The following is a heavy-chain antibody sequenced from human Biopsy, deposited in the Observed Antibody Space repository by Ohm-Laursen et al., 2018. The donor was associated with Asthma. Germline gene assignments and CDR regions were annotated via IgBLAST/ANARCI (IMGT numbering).Heavy chain of an antibody. J-gene: IGHJ3*02. Sequence: SLRLSCAASGFTVSTNGMSWVRQPPGKGLEWVSVIYSGGGTYYADSVQGRVTISRDNSKNTLSLQMNSLRAEDTAVYYFARAYGGSFFSGPFDIWGQGTMVTVSS. V-gene: IGHV3-53*01. CDR2: IYSGGGT. CDR1: GFTVSTNG. D-gene: IGHD4-23*01. CDR3: ARAYGGSFFSGPFDI.